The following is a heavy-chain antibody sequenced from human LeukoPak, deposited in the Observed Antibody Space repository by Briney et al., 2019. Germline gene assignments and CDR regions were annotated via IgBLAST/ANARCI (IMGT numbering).Heavy chain of an antibody. V-gene: IGHV3-23*01. D-gene: IGHD4-17*01. CDR2: ISGSGGST. J-gene: IGHJ2*01. CDR3: ARFGGTVTSYYWYFDL. Sequence: GGSLRLSCAASGFTFSSYAMSWVRQAPVKGLEWVSAISGSGGSTYYADSVKGRFTISRDNAKNSLYLQMNSLRAEDKAVYYCARFGGTVTSYYWYFDLWGRGTLVTVSS. CDR1: GFTFSSYA.